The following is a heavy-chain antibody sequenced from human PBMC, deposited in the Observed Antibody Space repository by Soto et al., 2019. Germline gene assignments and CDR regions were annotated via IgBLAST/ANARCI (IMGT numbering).Heavy chain of an antibody. CDR2: IYYSGST. CDR3: ARQNRDGYNLGWFDP. Sequence: SETLSLTCTVPGGSISSSSYYWGWIRQPPGKGLEWIGSIYYSGSTYYNPSLKSRVTISVDTSKNQFSLKLSSVTAADTAVYYCARQNRDGYNLGWFDPWGQGTLVTVSS. J-gene: IGHJ5*02. D-gene: IGHD5-12*01. V-gene: IGHV4-39*01. CDR1: GGSISSSSYY.